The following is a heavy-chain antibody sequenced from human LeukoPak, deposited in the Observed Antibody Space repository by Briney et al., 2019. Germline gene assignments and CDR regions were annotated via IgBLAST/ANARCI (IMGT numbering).Heavy chain of an antibody. D-gene: IGHD2-8*01. J-gene: IGHJ4*02. V-gene: IGHV3-23*01. CDR3: AKDLRRYCTNGVCSNFDY. Sequence: GSLRLSCAASGFTFSSYAMSWVRQAPGKGLEWVSAISGSGGSTYYADSVKGRFTISRDNSKNTLYLQMNSLRAEDTAVYYCAKDLRRYCTNGVCSNFDYWGQGTLVTVSS. CDR2: ISGSGGST. CDR1: GFTFSSYA.